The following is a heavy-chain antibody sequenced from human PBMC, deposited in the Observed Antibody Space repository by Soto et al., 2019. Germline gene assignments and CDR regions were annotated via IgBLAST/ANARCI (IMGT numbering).Heavy chain of an antibody. Sequence: SETLSLTCTVSGGSISSSSYYWGWIRQPPGKGLEWIGSIYYSGSTYYNPSLKSRVTISVDTSKNQFSLKLSSVTAADTAVYYCARRKHDILTGYYDYYFDYWGQGTLVTVSS. J-gene: IGHJ4*02. CDR3: ARRKHDILTGYYDYYFDY. CDR2: IYYSGST. CDR1: GGSISSSSYY. V-gene: IGHV4-39*01. D-gene: IGHD3-9*01.